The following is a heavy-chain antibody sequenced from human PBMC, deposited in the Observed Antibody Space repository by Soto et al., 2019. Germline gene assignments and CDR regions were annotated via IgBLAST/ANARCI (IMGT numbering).Heavy chain of an antibody. CDR1: GYTFTSYG. J-gene: IGHJ5*02. CDR3: ARGAWSGYFAWFDP. Sequence: ASVKVSCKASGYTFTSYGISWVRQAPGQGLEWMGWISAYNGNTNYAQKLQGRVTMTTDTSTSTAYMELRSLRADDPAVYYCARGAWSGYFAWFDPWGQGTLVTVSS. CDR2: ISAYNGNT. D-gene: IGHD3-3*01. V-gene: IGHV1-18*01.